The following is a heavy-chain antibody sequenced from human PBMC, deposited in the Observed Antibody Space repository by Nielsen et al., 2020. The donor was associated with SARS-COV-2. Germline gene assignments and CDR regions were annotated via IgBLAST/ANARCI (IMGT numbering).Heavy chain of an antibody. V-gene: IGHV3-30*03. CDR1: GFTFSSYG. J-gene: IGHJ4*02. CDR3: ARVMQGNFDY. Sequence: GESLKISCAASGFTFSSYGIHWVRQAPGKGLEWVAVASSDGSKKYYADSVKGRFTISRDNSKNTLYLQMNSLRAEDTAVYFCARVMQGNFDYWGQGTLVTVSS. CDR2: ASSDGSKK.